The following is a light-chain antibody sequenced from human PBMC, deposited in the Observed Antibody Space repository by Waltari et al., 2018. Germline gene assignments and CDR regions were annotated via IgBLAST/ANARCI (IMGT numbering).Light chain of an antibody. J-gene: IGKJ5*01. CDR3: QQRNDWPVT. CDR1: HYIGAG. CDR2: DSY. V-gene: IGKV3-11*01. Sequence: EIVLTQSPATVSLFPGERATFSCRASHYIGAGLAWYQQKPGQAPRLLVYDSYNRATGVPARFSGRGSGTDFTLTITSLDPEDSAVYYCQQRNDWPVTFGQGTRVEIK.